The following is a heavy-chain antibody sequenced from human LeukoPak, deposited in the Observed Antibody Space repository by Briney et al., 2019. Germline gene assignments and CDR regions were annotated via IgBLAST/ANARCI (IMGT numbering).Heavy chain of an antibody. Sequence: PGGSLRLSCAASGFTFSSYWMHWVRQAPGKGLVWVSGINWNGGSTGYADSVKGRFTISRDNAKNSLYLQMNSLRAEDTALYYCARGAEVQLWSYYFDYWGQGTLVTVSS. D-gene: IGHD5-18*01. CDR2: INWNGGST. CDR3: ARGAEVQLWSYYFDY. J-gene: IGHJ4*02. V-gene: IGHV3-20*04. CDR1: GFTFSSYW.